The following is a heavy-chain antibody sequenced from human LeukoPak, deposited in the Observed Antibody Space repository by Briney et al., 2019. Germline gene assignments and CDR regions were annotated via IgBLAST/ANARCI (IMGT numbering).Heavy chain of an antibody. Sequence: PSGTLSLTCNVSGGSISSYYWSWIRQSPGKGLEWIGYIHYTGSTIYNPSLKSRVTISLHTSKKQFSLKLTSVTTADTAVYYCAREAFYGSGTNWFDPWGQGTLVTVSS. D-gene: IGHD3-10*01. CDR2: IHYTGST. CDR3: AREAFYGSGTNWFDP. V-gene: IGHV4-59*01. J-gene: IGHJ5*02. CDR1: GGSISSYY.